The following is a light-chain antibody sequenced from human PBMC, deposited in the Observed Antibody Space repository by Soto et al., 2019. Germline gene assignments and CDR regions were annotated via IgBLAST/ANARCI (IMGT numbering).Light chain of an antibody. CDR2: AAS. CDR3: QHYGNFPHI. CDR1: QDISNH. J-gene: IGKJ2*01. Sequence: DIQMTQSPSSLSASAGDRVTITCQASQDISNHLNWYQQKPGEAPTLLIYAASKLEEGVPSRFSGSGSGTDFSFTISRLQPEDIAVYWCQHYGNFPHIFGQGTKVEIK. V-gene: IGKV1-33*01.